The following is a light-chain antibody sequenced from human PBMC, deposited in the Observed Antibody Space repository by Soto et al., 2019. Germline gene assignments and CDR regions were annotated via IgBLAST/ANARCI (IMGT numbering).Light chain of an antibody. CDR2: DAS. Sequence: DIVLTQSPAILSLSPGERATLSCRASQSVYTYLAWYQQKPGQAPSLLSYDASDRAPGIPARFSGRESWTDLTLTISILEHEDFAVYYCQHRSPWPPYTFGGGTKVQI. J-gene: IGKJ4*01. V-gene: IGKV3-11*01. CDR1: QSVYTY. CDR3: QHRSPWPPYT.